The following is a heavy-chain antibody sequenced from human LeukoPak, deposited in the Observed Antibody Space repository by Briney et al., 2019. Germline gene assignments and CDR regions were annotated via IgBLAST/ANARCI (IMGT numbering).Heavy chain of an antibody. CDR2: ISYDGSNK. D-gene: IGHD4-17*01. CDR1: GFTFSSYA. CDR3: ASLTVINDY. V-gene: IGHV3-30*04. Sequence: GGSLRLFCAASGFTFSSYAMHWVRQAPGKGLEWVAVISYDGSNKYYADSVKGRFTISRDNSKNTLYLQMNSLRAEDTAVYYCASLTVINDYWGQGTLVTVSS. J-gene: IGHJ4*02.